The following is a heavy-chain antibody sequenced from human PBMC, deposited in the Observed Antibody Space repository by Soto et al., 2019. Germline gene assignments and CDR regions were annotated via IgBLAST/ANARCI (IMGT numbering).Heavy chain of an antibody. CDR2: IRSKAMNYAT. CDR3: PRLFGAPTVTPFFAY. D-gene: IGHD3-16*01. J-gene: IGHJ4*02. Sequence: PGGSLRLSCAASGFIFSASAIHWVRQASGKGLEWIGRIRSKAMNYATEYAASVKGRFTVSRDDSENTAYLQMHGLKTGDTAVFYFPRLFGAPTVTPFFAYWGKGTLVTVSS. V-gene: IGHV3-73*01. CDR1: GFIFSASA.